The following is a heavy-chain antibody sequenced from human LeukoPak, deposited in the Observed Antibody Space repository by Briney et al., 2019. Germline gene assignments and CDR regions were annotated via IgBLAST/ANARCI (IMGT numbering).Heavy chain of an antibody. CDR3: AKDLWLNQLLPIPNWFDP. V-gene: IGHV4-4*07. J-gene: IGHJ5*02. CDR1: GGSISSYY. D-gene: IGHD2-2*01. Sequence: SETLSLTCTVSGGSISSYYWSWIRQPAGKGLEWIGRIYTSGSTNYNPSLKSRVTMSVDTSKNQFSLKLSSVTAADTAVYYCAKDLWLNQLLPIPNWFDPWGQGTLVTVSS. CDR2: IYTSGST.